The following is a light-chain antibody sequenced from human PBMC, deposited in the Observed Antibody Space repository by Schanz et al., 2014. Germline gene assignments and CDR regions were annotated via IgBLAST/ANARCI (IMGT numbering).Light chain of an antibody. CDR3: QQYHTSRT. V-gene: IGKV3-20*01. CDR1: QSVTSSY. Sequence: EIVLTQSPGTLSLSPGERATLSCRASQSVTSSYLAWYQQKPGQAPRLLIYAASSRATGIPDRFSGSGSGTDFTLTISGLQSEDFAIYYCQQYHTSRTFGQGTKVEIK. CDR2: AAS. J-gene: IGKJ1*01.